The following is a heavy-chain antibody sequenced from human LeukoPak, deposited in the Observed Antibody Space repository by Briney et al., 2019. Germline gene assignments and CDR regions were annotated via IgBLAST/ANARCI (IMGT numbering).Heavy chain of an antibody. D-gene: IGHD3-3*01. Sequence: ASVKVSCKASGYTFTKYGVSWVRQAPGQGLEWIGWINADNGNINYAQNLQGRVTVTTDTSTSTAYMELRSLRSDDTAVYYCARDSSPYYDFWSGYYNPLFDYWGQGTLVTVSS. V-gene: IGHV1-18*04. CDR1: GYTFTKYG. CDR3: ARDSSPYYDFWSGYYNPLFDY. J-gene: IGHJ4*02. CDR2: INADNGNI.